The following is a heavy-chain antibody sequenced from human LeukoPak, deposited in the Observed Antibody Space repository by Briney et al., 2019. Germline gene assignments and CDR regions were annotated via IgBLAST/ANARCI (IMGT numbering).Heavy chain of an antibody. Sequence: SETLSLTCTVSGGSISSSDYYWGWIRQPPGKGLEWIGYIYYSGSTNYNPSLKSRVTISVDTSKNQFSLKLSSVTAADTAVYYCARLVYYYDSSGYSNYYYYMDVWGKGTTVTVSS. CDR1: GGSISSSDYY. CDR2: IYYSGST. CDR3: ARLVYYYDSSGYSNYYYYMDV. V-gene: IGHV4-61*05. D-gene: IGHD3-22*01. J-gene: IGHJ6*03.